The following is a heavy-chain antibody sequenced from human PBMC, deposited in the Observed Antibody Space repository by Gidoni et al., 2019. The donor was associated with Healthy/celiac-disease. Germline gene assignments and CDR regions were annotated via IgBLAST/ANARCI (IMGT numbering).Heavy chain of an antibody. V-gene: IGHV3-33*01. CDR2: IWYDGSNK. J-gene: IGHJ6*02. CDR1: GFTLSSYG. CDR3: ARDLVGYCSSTSCSGRYGMDV. D-gene: IGHD2-2*01. Sequence: QVQLVESGGGVVQPGRSLRLSCAAYGFTLSSYGMHWVRQVPGKGLEWGAVIWYDGSNKYYADSVKGRFTISRDKSKNTLYLQMNSLRAEDTAVYYCARDLVGYCSSTSCSGRYGMDVWGQGTTVTVSS.